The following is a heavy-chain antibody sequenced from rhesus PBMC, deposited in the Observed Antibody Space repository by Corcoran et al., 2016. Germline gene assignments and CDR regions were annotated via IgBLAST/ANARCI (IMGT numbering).Heavy chain of an antibody. CDR2: ISGSHGST. J-gene: IGHJ4*01. CDR1: GDSISSSNW. V-gene: IGHV4-65*01. CDR3: ARGIATVTFDY. Sequence: QVQLQESGPGLVTPSATLSRTIALSGDSISSSNWGRWLRPPLGRGLEWIGYISGSHGSTYYNPSLKSRVTISTDTSKNQFSLKLSAVTAADTAVYYCARGIATVTFDYWGQGVLVTVSS. D-gene: IGHD5-36*01.